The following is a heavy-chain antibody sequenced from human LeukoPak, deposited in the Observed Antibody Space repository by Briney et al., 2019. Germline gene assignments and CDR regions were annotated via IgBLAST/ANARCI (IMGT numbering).Heavy chain of an antibody. J-gene: IGHJ4*02. D-gene: IGHD3-22*01. V-gene: IGHV1-8*01. CDR2: MNPNSGNT. Sequence: ASVKVSCKASGYTFTSYDINWVRQATGQGLEWMGWMNPNSGNTGYAQKFQGRVTMTRNTSISTAYMELSSLRSEDTAVYYCARDRSKWYYYDSSGSEIDYWGQGTLVTVSS. CDR3: ARDRSKWYYYDSSGSEIDY. CDR1: GYTFTSYD.